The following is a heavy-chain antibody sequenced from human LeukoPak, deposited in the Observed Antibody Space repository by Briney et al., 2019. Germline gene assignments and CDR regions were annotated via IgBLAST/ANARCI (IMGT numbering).Heavy chain of an antibody. CDR3: AKEDGSGSYYY. Sequence: GGSLRLSCAASGFSVSSSYMSWVRQAPGKGLEWVSVIFSGGGTYYADSVRGRFTISRDNSKNTLYLQMNSLRAEDTAVYYCAKEDGSGSYYYWGQGTLVTVSS. V-gene: IGHV3-53*01. D-gene: IGHD3-10*01. CDR1: GFSVSSSY. J-gene: IGHJ4*02. CDR2: IFSGGGT.